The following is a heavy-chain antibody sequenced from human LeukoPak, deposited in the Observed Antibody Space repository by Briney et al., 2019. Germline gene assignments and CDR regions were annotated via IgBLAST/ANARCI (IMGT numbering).Heavy chain of an antibody. D-gene: IGHD5-18*01. CDR1: GFTFSSYV. Sequence: GRSLRLSCAASGFTFSSYVMHWVRQAPGKGLEWVAVISYDGSNKYYADSVKGRFTISRDNSKNTLYLQMNSLRAEDTAVYYCAKDDGYSYGSLDYWGQGTLVTVSS. CDR2: ISYDGSNK. J-gene: IGHJ4*02. V-gene: IGHV3-30*18. CDR3: AKDDGYSYGSLDY.